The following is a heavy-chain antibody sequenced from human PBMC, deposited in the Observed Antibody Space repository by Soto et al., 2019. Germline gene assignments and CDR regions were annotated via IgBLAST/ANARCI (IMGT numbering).Heavy chain of an antibody. D-gene: IGHD3-9*01. Sequence: SETLSLTCAVYGGSFSGYYWSWIRQPPGKGREGSGEINHSGSTNYNPSLKSRVTISVDTSKNQFSLKLSSVTAADTAVYYCASGYDILTGYPRGDYYGMDVWGQGTTVTVSS. CDR3: ASGYDILTGYPRGDYYGMDV. V-gene: IGHV4-34*01. J-gene: IGHJ6*02. CDR2: INHSGST. CDR1: GGSFSGYY.